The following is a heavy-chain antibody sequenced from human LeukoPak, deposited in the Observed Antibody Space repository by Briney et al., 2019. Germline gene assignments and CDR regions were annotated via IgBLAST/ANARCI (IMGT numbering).Heavy chain of an antibody. CDR3: ARVVSPIAIDY. V-gene: IGHV4-34*12. Sequence: SETLSLTCAVYGESFSGYYWSWIRQPPGKGLEWIGEIIHSGSTTYNPSLKSRVTMSVDTSKNQFSLKLSSVTAADTAVYYCARVVSPIAIDYWGQGTLVTVSS. J-gene: IGHJ4*02. CDR1: GESFSGYY. CDR2: IIHSGST. D-gene: IGHD5/OR15-5a*01.